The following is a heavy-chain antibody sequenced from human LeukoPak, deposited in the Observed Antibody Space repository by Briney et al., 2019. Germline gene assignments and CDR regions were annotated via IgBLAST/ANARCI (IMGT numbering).Heavy chain of an antibody. D-gene: IGHD5-18*01. CDR1: GGSISSYY. CDR2: IYYSGST. J-gene: IGHJ4*02. V-gene: IGHV4-59*08. Sequence: SETLSLTCTVSGGSISSYYWSWIRQPPGKGLEWIGYIYYSGSTNYNPSLKSRVTISVDTSKNQFSLKLSSVTAADTAVYYCARRGYSYGLIDYWGQGTLVTVSS. CDR3: ARRGYSYGLIDY.